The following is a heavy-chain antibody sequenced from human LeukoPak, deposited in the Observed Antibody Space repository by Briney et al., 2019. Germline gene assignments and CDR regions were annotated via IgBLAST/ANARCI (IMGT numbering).Heavy chain of an antibody. V-gene: IGHV3-30*02. CDR2: IRYDGNNK. Sequence: GGSLRLSCAASGFTFSSSDMHWVRQAPGKGLEWVAFIRYDGNNKYYADSVKGRLTITRDNSKNTLYLQMNSLRAADTAVYYCAKGYRNHLLILLDSWGQGTLVAVSS. D-gene: IGHD3-16*01. CDR1: GFTFSSSD. CDR3: AKGYRNHLLILLDS. J-gene: IGHJ5*01.